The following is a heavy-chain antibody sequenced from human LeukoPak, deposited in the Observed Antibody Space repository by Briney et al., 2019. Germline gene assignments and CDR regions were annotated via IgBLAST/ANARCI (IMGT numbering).Heavy chain of an antibody. V-gene: IGHV3-9*01. D-gene: IGHD3-22*01. CDR2: ISWNSGNI. Sequence: GRSLRLSCAASGFTFDDYAMHWVRQAPGKGLEWVSGISWNSGNIGYADSVKGRFSISRDNAKNSLYLQLNSLRAEDTALYYCAKGGYFDKTMDVWGQGTTVTVSS. CDR3: AKGGYFDKTMDV. J-gene: IGHJ6*02. CDR1: GFTFDDYA.